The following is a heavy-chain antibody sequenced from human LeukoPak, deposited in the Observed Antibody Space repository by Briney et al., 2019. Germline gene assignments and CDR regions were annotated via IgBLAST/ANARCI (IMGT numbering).Heavy chain of an antibody. Sequence: PSETLSLTCAVYGGSFSGYYWSWIRQPPGKGLEWIGEINHSGSTNYNPSLKSRVTMSVDTSKNQFSLKLSSVTAADTAVYYCAREPYYYDSSGYYGEDAFDIWGQGTMVTVSS. CDR3: AREPYYYDSSGYYGEDAFDI. CDR2: INHSGST. CDR1: GGSFSGYY. J-gene: IGHJ3*02. V-gene: IGHV4-34*01. D-gene: IGHD3-22*01.